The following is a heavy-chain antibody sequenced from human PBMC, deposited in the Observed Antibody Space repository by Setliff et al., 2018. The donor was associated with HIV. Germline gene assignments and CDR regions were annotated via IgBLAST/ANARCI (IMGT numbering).Heavy chain of an antibody. CDR1: GFSFSSYG. D-gene: IGHD1-26*01. J-gene: IGHJ3*02. Sequence: PGGSLRLSCAASGFSFSSYGMNWVRQAPGKGLEWVSYISSTSSNIYYVDSVEGRFTISRDNADNSLYLQMNSLRAEDTGVYYCTTLVGANPWHDAFDIWGHGTMVTVSS. V-gene: IGHV3-48*01. CDR3: TTLVGANPWHDAFDI. CDR2: ISSTSSNI.